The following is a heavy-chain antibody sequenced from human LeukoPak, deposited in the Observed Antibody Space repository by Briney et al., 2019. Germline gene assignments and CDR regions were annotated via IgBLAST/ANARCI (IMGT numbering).Heavy chain of an antibody. D-gene: IGHD4-11*01. J-gene: IGHJ4*02. CDR1: GYTFTGYY. Sequence: ASVKVSCKASGYTFTGYYMHWVRQAPGQGLEWMGWINPNSGGTNYAQKFQGRVTMTRDTSISTAYMELSRLRSDDTAVYYCARDDYSNHEVDYWGQGTLVTVSS. CDR3: ARDDYSNHEVDY. CDR2: INPNSGGT. V-gene: IGHV1-2*02.